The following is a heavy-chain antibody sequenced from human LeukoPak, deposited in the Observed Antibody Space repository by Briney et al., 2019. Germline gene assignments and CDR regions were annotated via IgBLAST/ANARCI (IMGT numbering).Heavy chain of an antibody. CDR3: ASGSGSSGWQTFDY. CDR1: GGTFSSYA. CDR2: IIPIFGTA. J-gene: IGHJ4*02. Sequence: ASVKVSCKASGGTFSSYAIRWVRQAPGQGLEWMGGIIPIFGTANYAQKFQGRVTITTDESTSTAYMELSSLRSEDTAVYYCASGSGSSGWQTFDYWGQGTLVTVSS. V-gene: IGHV1-69*05. D-gene: IGHD6-19*01.